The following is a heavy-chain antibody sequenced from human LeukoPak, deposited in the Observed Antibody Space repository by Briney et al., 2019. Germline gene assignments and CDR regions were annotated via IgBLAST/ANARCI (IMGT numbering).Heavy chain of an antibody. CDR3: ARDSRFGEGEIDY. Sequence: PSETLSLTCAVSGYSISSGYYWGWIRQPPGKGLEWIGSIYHSGSTYYNPSLKSRVTISVDTSKNQFSLKLSSVTAADTAVYYCARDSRFGEGEIDYWGQGTLGTVS. D-gene: IGHD3-10*01. CDR1: GYSISSGYY. CDR2: IYHSGST. V-gene: IGHV4-38-2*02. J-gene: IGHJ4*02.